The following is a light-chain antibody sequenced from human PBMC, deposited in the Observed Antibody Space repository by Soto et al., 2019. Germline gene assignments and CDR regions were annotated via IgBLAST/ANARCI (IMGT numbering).Light chain of an antibody. CDR3: QQYNSYSA. Sequence: DIQMTQSPSTLSGSVGDRVTITCRASQTISSWLAWYQQKPGKAPKLLIYKASTLKSGVPSRFSGSGSGTEFTLTISSLQPDDFATYYCQQYNSYSAFGQGTRWIS. CDR2: KAS. CDR1: QTISSW. J-gene: IGKJ1*01. V-gene: IGKV1-5*03.